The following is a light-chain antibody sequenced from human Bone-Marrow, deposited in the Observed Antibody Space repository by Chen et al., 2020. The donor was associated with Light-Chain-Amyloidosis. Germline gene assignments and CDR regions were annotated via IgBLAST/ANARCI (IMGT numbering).Light chain of an antibody. Sequence: QSALTQPASVSGSPGQSFTSSCTGTSSDVGGDNHVSWYQQHPDKAPKLMIYEVNNRPSWVPDRFSGSKSDNTASRTISGLQTEDDADYFCSSYTITNPLVFGSGTRVTVL. V-gene: IGLV2-14*01. CDR2: EVN. CDR1: SSDVGGDNH. CDR3: SSYTITNPLV. J-gene: IGLJ1*01.